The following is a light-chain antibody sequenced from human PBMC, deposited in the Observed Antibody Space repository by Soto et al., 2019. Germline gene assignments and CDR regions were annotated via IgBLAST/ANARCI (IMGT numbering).Light chain of an antibody. CDR2: DVS. V-gene: IGLV2-14*01. CDR1: SSDVGGYNY. CDR3: SSYTSSSTLVV. Sequence: QSALTQHASVSGSPGQSITISCTGTSSDVGGYNYVSWCQQHPGKAPKLMIYDVSNRPSGVSNRFSGSKSGNTASLTISGLQAEDEADYYCSSYTSSSTLVVFGTGTKLTVL. J-gene: IGLJ1*01.